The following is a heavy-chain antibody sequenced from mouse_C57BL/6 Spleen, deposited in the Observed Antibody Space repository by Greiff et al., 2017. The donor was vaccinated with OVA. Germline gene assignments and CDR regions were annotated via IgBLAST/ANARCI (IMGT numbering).Heavy chain of an antibody. CDR1: GYTFTDYY. CDR3: ARRRRDWYFDV. Sequence: EVQLQQSGPELVKPGASVKISCKASGYTFTDYYMNWVKQSHGKSLEWIGDINPNNGGTSYNQKFKGKATLTVDKSSSTAYMELRSLTSEDSAVYYCARRRRDWYFDVWGTGTTVTVSS. CDR2: INPNNGGT. J-gene: IGHJ1*03. V-gene: IGHV1-26*01.